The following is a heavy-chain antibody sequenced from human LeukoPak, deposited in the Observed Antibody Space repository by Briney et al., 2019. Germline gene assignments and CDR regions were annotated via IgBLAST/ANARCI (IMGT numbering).Heavy chain of an antibody. CDR2: ISAYNGNT. V-gene: IGHV1-18*01. CDR3: ARFDHYRNYYYYMDV. Sequence: ASVKVSCKASGYTFTSYGISWVRQAPGQGLEWMGWISAYNGNTNYAQKLQGRVSMTTDTSTSTAYMELRSLRSDDTAVYYCARFDHYRNYYYYMDVWGKGTTVTVSS. CDR1: GYTFTSYG. D-gene: IGHD4-11*01. J-gene: IGHJ6*03.